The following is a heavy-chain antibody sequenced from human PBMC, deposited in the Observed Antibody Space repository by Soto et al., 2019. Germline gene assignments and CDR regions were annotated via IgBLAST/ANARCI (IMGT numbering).Heavy chain of an antibody. D-gene: IGHD3-9*01. CDR1: GYSFTSYW. CDR3: AREGAYYDILTGSLGMDV. Sequence: PGESLKISCNGSGYSFTSYWIGWVRQMPWKGLEWMGIIYPGDSDTRYSPSFQGQVTISADKSISTAYLQWSSLKASDTAMYYCAREGAYYDILTGSLGMDVWGQGTTVTVSS. J-gene: IGHJ6*02. V-gene: IGHV5-51*01. CDR2: IYPGDSDT.